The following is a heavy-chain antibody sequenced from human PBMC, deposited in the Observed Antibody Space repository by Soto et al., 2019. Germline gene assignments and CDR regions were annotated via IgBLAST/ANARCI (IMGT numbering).Heavy chain of an antibody. CDR2: ISYDGSNK. J-gene: IGHJ4*02. CDR3: AKGFLDCGGDCYPYYFDY. V-gene: IGHV3-30-3*01. D-gene: IGHD2-21*01. Sequence: GESLKISCAASGSTFSSYAMHWVRQAPGKGLEWVAVISYDGSNKYYADSVKGRFTISRDNSKNTLYLQMNSLRAEDTAVYYCAKGFLDCGGDCYPYYFDYWGQGTLVTVSS. CDR1: GSTFSSYA.